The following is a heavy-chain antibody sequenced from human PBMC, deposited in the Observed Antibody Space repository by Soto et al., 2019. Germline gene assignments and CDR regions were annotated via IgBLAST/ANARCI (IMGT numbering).Heavy chain of an antibody. D-gene: IGHD3-16*01. CDR1: GFTFRSYV. J-gene: IGHJ1*01. CDR3: ARWGTTGGLDV. V-gene: IGHV3-30*19. Sequence: QVQLVESGGGVVQPGTSLRVSCVGSGFTFRSYVIHWVRQAPGKGLEWVALTSYDGSGKYYGDSVRGRFTISRDNSRNTVDLEMDSLRPEDTALYYCARWGTTGGLDVWGQGTLVSVSS. CDR2: TSYDGSGK.